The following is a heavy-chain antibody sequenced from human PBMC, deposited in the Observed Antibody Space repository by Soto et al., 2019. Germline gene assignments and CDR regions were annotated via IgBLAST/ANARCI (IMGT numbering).Heavy chain of an antibody. D-gene: IGHD3-22*01. J-gene: IGHJ4*02. CDR1: GGTFSRHA. CDR3: ARGWGYDSNDYYYAY. CDR2: IIPIFGTA. Sequence: QVQLVQSGAEVRKPGSSVKVSCKASGGTFSRHAISWVRPAPGQGLAWMGGIIPIFGTANHAQKFQGRVTIIADESTSTVYMELSSLRSEDTAMYYCARGWGYDSNDYYYAYWGQGTLLIVSS. V-gene: IGHV1-69*01.